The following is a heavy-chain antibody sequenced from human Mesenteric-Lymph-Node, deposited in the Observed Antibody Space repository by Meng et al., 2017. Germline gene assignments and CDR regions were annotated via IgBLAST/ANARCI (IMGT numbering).Heavy chain of an antibody. J-gene: IGHJ4*02. Sequence: QVRLVQAGAEVKKPGSSVKGPCKASGGTFSSYAISWVRQAPGQGLEWMGGIIPTFGTANYAQKFQGRVTITADKSTSTAYMELSSLRSEDTAVYYCQTTDRVTMIVGDWGQGTLVTVSS. V-gene: IGHV1-69*06. CDR1: GGTFSSYA. CDR3: QTTDRVTMIVGD. CDR2: IIPTFGTA. D-gene: IGHD3-22*01.